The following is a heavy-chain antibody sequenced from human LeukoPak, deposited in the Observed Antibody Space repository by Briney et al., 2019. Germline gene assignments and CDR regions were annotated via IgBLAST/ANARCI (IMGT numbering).Heavy chain of an antibody. V-gene: IGHV1-69*13. D-gene: IGHD3-10*01. CDR2: IIPIFGTA. J-gene: IGHJ6*03. CDR3: ARGEYYYGSGSSRRKYYYYYYYMDV. Sequence: ASVKVSCKASGYTFTSYGISWVRQAPGQGLEWMGGIIPIFGTANYAQKFQGRVTITADESTSTAYMELSSLRSEDTAVYYCARGEYYYGSGSSRRKYYYYYYYMDVWGKGTTVTISS. CDR1: GYTFTSYG.